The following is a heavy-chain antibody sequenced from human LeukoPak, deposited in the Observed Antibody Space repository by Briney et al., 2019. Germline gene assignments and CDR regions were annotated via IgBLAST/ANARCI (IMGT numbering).Heavy chain of an antibody. Sequence: PGGSLRLSCAAYGLTFSNYAMTWVRQAPGKGLEWVSGISGGGGSTYYADSVKGRFTISRDNSKNTLDLQMNSLRAEDTAVYYCAKGQGYGGDACFDYWGQGTLVTVSS. CDR3: AKGQGYGGDACFDY. V-gene: IGHV3-23*01. CDR2: ISGGGGST. J-gene: IGHJ4*02. CDR1: GLTFSNYA. D-gene: IGHD2-21*02.